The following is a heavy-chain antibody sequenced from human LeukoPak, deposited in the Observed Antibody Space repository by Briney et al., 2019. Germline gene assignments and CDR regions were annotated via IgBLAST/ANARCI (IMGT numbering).Heavy chain of an antibody. V-gene: IGHV3-30*18. J-gene: IGHJ4*02. CDR2: ISYDGSNK. D-gene: IGHD5-18*01. CDR3: AKGGWGEGIQLWLLDY. Sequence: PGGSLRLSCAASGFTFSSYGMHWVRQAPGKGLEWVAVISYDGSNKYYADSVKGRFTISRDNPKNTLYLQMNSLRAEDTAVYYCAKGGWGEGIQLWLLDYWGQGTLVTVSS. CDR1: GFTFSSYG.